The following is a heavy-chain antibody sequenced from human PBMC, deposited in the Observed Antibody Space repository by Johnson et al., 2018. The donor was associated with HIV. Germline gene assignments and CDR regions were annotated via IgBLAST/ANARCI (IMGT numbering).Heavy chain of an antibody. CDR3: ARRGWELWTTQNAFDI. CDR2: IRQDGSEK. J-gene: IGHJ3*02. D-gene: IGHD1-26*01. Sequence: MLLVESGGGVVLPGGSLRISCTASGLTFSNYDMTWVRQAPGKGLEWVASIRQDGSEKYYVDSVQGRFTISRDNAKNSLYLQMNSLRAEDTALYYCARRGWELWTTQNAFDIWGQGTMVTVSS. V-gene: IGHV3-7*05. CDR1: GLTFSNYD.